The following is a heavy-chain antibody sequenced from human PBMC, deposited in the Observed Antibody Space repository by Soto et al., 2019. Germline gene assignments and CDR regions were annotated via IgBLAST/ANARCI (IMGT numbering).Heavy chain of an antibody. J-gene: IGHJ5*02. CDR2: IFANGHT. CDR1: GGSISEKY. V-gene: IGHV4-4*07. D-gene: IGHD6-13*01. CDR3: VASLAASGLNWLDP. Sequence: SETLSLTCSVSGGSISEKYWNWVRQPPGKGLEWIGLIFANGHTDYNPSLKSRVTMSVDASKNQFSLRLTSMTAADTAVYYCVASLAASGLNWLDPWGRGTLVTVSS.